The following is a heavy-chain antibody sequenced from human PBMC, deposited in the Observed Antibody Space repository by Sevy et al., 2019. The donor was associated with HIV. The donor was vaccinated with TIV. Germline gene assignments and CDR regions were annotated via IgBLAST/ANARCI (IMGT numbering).Heavy chain of an antibody. V-gene: IGHV3-53*01. D-gene: IGHD5-12*01. CDR2: IYIGGTT. CDR3: ARGKHVSGYYGSFDY. CDR1: GLTVSNNF. Sequence: GGSLRLSCAVSGLTVSNNFMSWVRQAPGKGLEWVSVIYIGGTTYYADSVKGRFTISRDNSKNTVFLQMNSLRAEDTAVYYCARGKHVSGYYGSFDYWGQGTLVTVSS. J-gene: IGHJ4*02.